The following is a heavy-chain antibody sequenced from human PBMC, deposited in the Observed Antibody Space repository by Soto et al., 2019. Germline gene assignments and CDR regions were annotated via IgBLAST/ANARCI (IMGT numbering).Heavy chain of an antibody. CDR3: ATDYGGHPLTFSWLDP. V-gene: IGHV1-69*13. D-gene: IGHD4-17*01. CDR1: GGTFSSYA. Sequence: ASVKVSCKASGGTFSSYAISWVRQAPGQGLEWMGGIIPIFGTANYAQKFQGRVTITADESTSTAYMELSSLRSEDTAVYYCATDYGGHPLTFSWLDPWGQGTLVTVYS. CDR2: IIPIFGTA. J-gene: IGHJ5*02.